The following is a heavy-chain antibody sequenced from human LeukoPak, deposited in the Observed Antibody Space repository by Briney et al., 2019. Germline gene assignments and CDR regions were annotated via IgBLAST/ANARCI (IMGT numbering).Heavy chain of an antibody. V-gene: IGHV1-46*01. Sequence: ASVKVSCKASGYTFTSHYIHWVRQAPGQGLEWMGKINPSGGRTTYAQKFQGRVTMTRDTSTSTVSMQLSSLRSEDTAVYYCARGLVRDYDILTGQLDYWGQGTLVTVSS. CDR2: INPSGGRT. CDR3: ARGLVRDYDILTGQLDY. D-gene: IGHD3-9*01. J-gene: IGHJ4*02. CDR1: GYTFTSHY.